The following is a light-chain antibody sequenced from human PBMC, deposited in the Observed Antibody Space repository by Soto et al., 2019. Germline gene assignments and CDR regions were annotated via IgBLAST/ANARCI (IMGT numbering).Light chain of an antibody. V-gene: IGKV3-20*01. CDR2: GAS. Sequence: VWTQSPGTLSLSPWERATLSCRASQSVTSNYLAWYQQKPGQAPRLLIYGASSRATGIPDRFSGSGSGTDFTLTISRLEPEDFAVYYCQRYAGSLWTFGQGTKVEIK. CDR3: QRYAGSLWT. J-gene: IGKJ1*01. CDR1: QSVTSNY.